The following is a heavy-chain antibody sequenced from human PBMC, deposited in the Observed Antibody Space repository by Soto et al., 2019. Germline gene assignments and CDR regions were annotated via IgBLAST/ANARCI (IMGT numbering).Heavy chain of an antibody. CDR3: ARGDSTDCSNGLCSLLSPHDTDL. D-gene: IGHD2-8*01. Sequence: ASVKVSCKASGYSFTDYHIHWVRQAPGQGLEWLGRINPKSGGTSTAQKFQGWVTMTTDTSISTASMELTRLTSDDTAIYYCARGDSTDCSNGLCSLLSPHDTDLWGQGISVTV. CDR2: INPKSGGT. V-gene: IGHV1-2*04. CDR1: GYSFTDYH. J-gene: IGHJ6*02.